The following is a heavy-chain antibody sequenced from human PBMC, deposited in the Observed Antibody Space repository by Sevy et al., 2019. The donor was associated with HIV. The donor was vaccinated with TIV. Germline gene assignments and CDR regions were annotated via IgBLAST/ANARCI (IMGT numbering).Heavy chain of an antibody. D-gene: IGHD3-16*01. V-gene: IGHV3-23*01. CDR2: VTSDGTT. J-gene: IGHJ4*02. CDR3: AGGDTTMITELGH. Sequence: GGSLRLSCAASGLTLTTTGMSWVRQAPGKGLEWVAGVTSDGTTYYADSVRDRFTVSRDNSKNTLYLQLNSLRADDTAVFYCAGGDTTMITELGHWGQGTLVTVSS. CDR1: GLTLTTTG.